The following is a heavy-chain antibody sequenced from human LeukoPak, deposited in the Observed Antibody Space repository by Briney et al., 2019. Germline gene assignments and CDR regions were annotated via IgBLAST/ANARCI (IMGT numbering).Heavy chain of an antibody. CDR1: GGTFSSYA. Sequence: SVKVSCKASGGTFSSYAISWVRQAPGQGLEWMGGIIPIFGTANYAQKFQGRVTITTDESTTTAYMELSTLRSEDTAVYYCARELEMATQHGYYYYMDVWGKGTTVTVSS. D-gene: IGHD5-24*01. CDR3: ARELEMATQHGYYYYMDV. CDR2: IIPIFGTA. J-gene: IGHJ6*03. V-gene: IGHV1-69*05.